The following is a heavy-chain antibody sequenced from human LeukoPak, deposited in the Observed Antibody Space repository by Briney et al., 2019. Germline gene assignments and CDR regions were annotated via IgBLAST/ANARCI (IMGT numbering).Heavy chain of an antibody. D-gene: IGHD1-26*01. V-gene: IGHV4-39*01. CDR2: IYSSVST. J-gene: IGHJ4*02. CDR3: AYSGSYGHLGY. CDR1: GGSISSNAYY. Sequence: SETRSLTCTVSGGSISSNAYYWAWIRQPPGKGLEWIGSIYSSVSTYYNPSLKSRVTISVDTSKNQFSLRLSSVTAADTALYYCAYSGSYGHLGYWGQGIPVTVSS.